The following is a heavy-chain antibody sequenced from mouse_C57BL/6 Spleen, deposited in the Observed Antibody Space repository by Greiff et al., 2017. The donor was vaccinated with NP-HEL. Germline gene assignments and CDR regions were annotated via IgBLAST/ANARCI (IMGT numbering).Heavy chain of an antibody. D-gene: IGHD3-3*01. CDR2: ISYDGSN. CDR3: ARERDGYYAMDY. CDR1: GYSITSGYY. Sequence: DVKLQESGPGLVKPSQSLSLTCSVTGYSITSGYYWNWIRQFPGNKLEWMGYISYDGSNNYNPSLKNRISITRDTSKNQFFLKLNSVTTEDTATYDCARERDGYYAMDYWGQGTSVTVSS. V-gene: IGHV3-6*01. J-gene: IGHJ4*01.